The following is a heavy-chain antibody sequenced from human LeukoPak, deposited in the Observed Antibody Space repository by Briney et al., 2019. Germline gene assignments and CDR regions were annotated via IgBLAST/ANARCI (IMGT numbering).Heavy chain of an antibody. CDR3: AKENPYCSGGSCYSSQPWFDP. V-gene: IGHV3-33*06. D-gene: IGHD2-15*01. CDR1: GFIFSNYG. J-gene: IGHJ5*02. Sequence: GGSLRLSCAASGFIFSNYGMHWVRQAPGKGLEWVAVIWHDGSNKYYADSVKGRFTISRDNSKKTLYLQMNSLRAEDTAVYYCAKENPYCSGGSCYSSQPWFDPWGQGTLVTVSS. CDR2: IWHDGSNK.